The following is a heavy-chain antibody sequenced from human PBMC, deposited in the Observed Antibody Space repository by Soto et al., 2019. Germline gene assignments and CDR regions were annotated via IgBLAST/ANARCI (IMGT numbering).Heavy chain of an antibody. J-gene: IGHJ5*02. V-gene: IGHV1-69*13. CDR3: ARAYFDIIRTKPHWFDP. CDR2: IIPIFGTA. D-gene: IGHD3-3*01. Sequence: SVKVSCKASGGTFPSYAINWVRQAPGQGLEWMGGIIPIFGTANYAQKFQGRVTITADESTSTAYMELSSLRSEDTAVYYCARAYFDIIRTKPHWFDPWGQGTLVTVSS. CDR1: GGTFPSYA.